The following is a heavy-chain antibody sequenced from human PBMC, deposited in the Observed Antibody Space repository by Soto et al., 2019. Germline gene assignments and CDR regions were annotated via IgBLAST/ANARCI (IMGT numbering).Heavy chain of an antibody. J-gene: IGHJ4*02. D-gene: IGHD5-12*01. CDR3: AKELRSSGYARGEFDY. Sequence: EVQLVESGGGLVQPGRSLRLSCAASGFTFDDYAMHWVRQAPGKGLEWVSGISWNSGSIGYADSVKGRFTISRDNAKNSLYLQMNSLRAEDTALYYCAKELRSSGYARGEFDYWGQGTLVTVSS. V-gene: IGHV3-9*01. CDR2: ISWNSGSI. CDR1: GFTFDDYA.